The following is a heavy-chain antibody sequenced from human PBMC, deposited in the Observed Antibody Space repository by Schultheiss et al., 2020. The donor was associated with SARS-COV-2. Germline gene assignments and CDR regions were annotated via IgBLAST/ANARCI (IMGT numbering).Heavy chain of an antibody. CDR3: ARVVERFRDNNWFDP. J-gene: IGHJ5*02. CDR2: IYYSGST. CDR1: GGSISSGGYY. V-gene: IGHV4-31*03. Sequence: SQTLSLTCTVSGGSISSGGYYWSWIRQHPGKGLEWIGYIYYSGSTYYNPSLKSRVTISVDTSKNQFSLKLSSVTAADTAVYYCARVVERFRDNNWFDPWGQGTLVTVSS. D-gene: IGHD3-10*01.